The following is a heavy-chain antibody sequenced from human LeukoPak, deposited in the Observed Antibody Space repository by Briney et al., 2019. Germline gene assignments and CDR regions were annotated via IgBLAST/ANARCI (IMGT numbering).Heavy chain of an antibody. CDR3: AEDRQDSGSYYLDY. CDR2: IRYDGSNK. D-gene: IGHD1-26*01. J-gene: IGHJ4*02. CDR1: GFTFNSYG. Sequence: GGSLRLSCAASGFTFNSYGMHWVRQAPGKGLEWVASIRYDGSNKYYADSVKGRFTISRDNSKNTLYLQMNSLRAEDTAVYYCAEDRQDSGSYYLDYWGQGTLVTVSS. V-gene: IGHV3-30*02.